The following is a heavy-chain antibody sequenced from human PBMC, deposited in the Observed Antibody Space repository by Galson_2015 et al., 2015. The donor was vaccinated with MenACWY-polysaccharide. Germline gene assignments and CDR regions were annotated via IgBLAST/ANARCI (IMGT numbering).Heavy chain of an antibody. Sequence: QSGAEVKKPGESLKISCTGSGSTFHPYWIGWVRQMPGKGLEWMGLIYPRDFDTRYSPSFRGQVTISADRSLNTAYLQWARLRASDTATYYCVRSDYGGNSDYDYYGVDVWGQGTTVTVSS. J-gene: IGHJ6*02. CDR2: IYPRDFDT. V-gene: IGHV5-51*03. D-gene: IGHD4-23*01. CDR1: GSTFHPYW. CDR3: VRSDYGGNSDYDYYGVDV.